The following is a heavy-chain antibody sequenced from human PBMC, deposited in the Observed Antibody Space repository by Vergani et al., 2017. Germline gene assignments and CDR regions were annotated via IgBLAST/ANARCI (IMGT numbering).Heavy chain of an antibody. CDR3: ARDSXTSELRGVYWFDT. J-gene: IGHJ5*02. V-gene: IGHV4-61*02. D-gene: IGHD3-10*01. CDR2: IHSIGTT. CDR1: GGSITSGSFY. Sequence: QVQLHESGPGLVKPSQTLALTCTVSGGSITSGSFYWSWIRQPARKGLEWIGRIHSIGTTNYNPSLKSRVTLSVDTSQNQLSLRMTSVTAADTAVYYCARDSXTSELRGVYWFDTWGQGTLVSVSS.